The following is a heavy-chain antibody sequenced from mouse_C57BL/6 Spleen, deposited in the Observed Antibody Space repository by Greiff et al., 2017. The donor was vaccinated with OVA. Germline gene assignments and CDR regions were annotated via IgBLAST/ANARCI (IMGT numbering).Heavy chain of an antibody. V-gene: IGHV1-76*01. J-gene: IGHJ2*01. CDR2: IYPGSGNT. Sequence: VKLMESGAELVRPGASVKLSCKASGYTFTDYYINWVKQRPGQGLEWIARIYPGSGNTYYNEKFKGKATLTAEKSSSTAYMQLSSLTSEDSAVYFCPITTVVGGYFDYWGQGTTLTVSS. CDR1: GYTFTDYY. CDR3: PITTVVGGYFDY. D-gene: IGHD1-1*01.